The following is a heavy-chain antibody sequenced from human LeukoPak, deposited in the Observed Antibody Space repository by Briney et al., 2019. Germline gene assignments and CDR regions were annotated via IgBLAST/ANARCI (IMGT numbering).Heavy chain of an antibody. Sequence: EGSLRLSCAASGFTFSRYWMSWVRQAPGKGLEWVANIKQDGSEKYYVDSVKGRFTISRDNAKNSLYLQMNSLRAEDTAVYYCARFIAAPYYFDYWGRGTLVTVSS. CDR2: IKQDGSEK. CDR3: ARFIAAPYYFDY. CDR1: GFTFSRYW. J-gene: IGHJ4*02. V-gene: IGHV3-7*01. D-gene: IGHD6-13*01.